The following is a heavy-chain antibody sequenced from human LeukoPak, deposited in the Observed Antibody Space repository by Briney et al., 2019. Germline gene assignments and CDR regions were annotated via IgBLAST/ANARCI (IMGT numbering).Heavy chain of an antibody. CDR1: GFTFSSYA. J-gene: IGHJ4*02. CDR2: ISGSGGST. Sequence: GGSLRLSCAASGFTFSSYAMSWVRQAPGKGLEWVSAISGSGGSTYYADSVKGRFTISRDNSKNTLYLQMNSLRAEDTAVYYCAKDGATHCSSTSCYNSYFDYWGQGTLVTVSS. V-gene: IGHV3-23*01. D-gene: IGHD2-2*02. CDR3: AKDGATHCSSTSCYNSYFDY.